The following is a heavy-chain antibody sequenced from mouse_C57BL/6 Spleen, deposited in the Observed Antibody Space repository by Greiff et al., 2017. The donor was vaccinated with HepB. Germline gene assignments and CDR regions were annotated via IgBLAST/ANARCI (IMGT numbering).Heavy chain of an antibody. V-gene: IGHV1-50*01. CDR1: GYTFTSYW. CDR2: IDPSDSYT. CDR3: ARDYGSHWYFDV. J-gene: IGHJ1*03. Sequence: QVQLQQPGAELVKPGASVKLSCKASGYTFTSYWMQWVKQRPGQGLEWIGEIDPSDSYTNYNQKFKGKATLTVDTSSSTAYMQLSSLTSEDSAVYYCARDYGSHWYFDVWGTGTTVTVSS. D-gene: IGHD1-1*01.